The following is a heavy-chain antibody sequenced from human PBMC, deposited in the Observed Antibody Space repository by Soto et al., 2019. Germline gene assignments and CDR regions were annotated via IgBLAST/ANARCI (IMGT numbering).Heavy chain of an antibody. CDR3: ARLLSGNKEWLDH. J-gene: IGHJ5*02. D-gene: IGHD2-15*01. Sequence: QVQLQESGPGLVKPWGSLSLTCAVSGVSISAGNWWSWVRQPPGKGLEWIGEIFDNDNTNYNPSLKSRVTISVDKSRNQFSLKLTSVTAADTAIYYCARLLSGNKEWLDHWGQRTLVTVSS. V-gene: IGHV4-4*02. CDR2: IFDNDNT. CDR1: GVSISAGNW.